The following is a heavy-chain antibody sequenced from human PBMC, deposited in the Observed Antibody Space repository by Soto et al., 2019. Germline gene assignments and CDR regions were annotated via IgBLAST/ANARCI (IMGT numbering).Heavy chain of an antibody. Sequence: GASVKVSCKASGYTFTSYAMHWVRQAPGQRLEWMGWINAGNCNPKYSQKVHGTVTITRDTSASTANMVLSSLRSEDTAVYYCARSDIAAINCFDPWGQGTLVTVSS. CDR1: GYTFTSYA. D-gene: IGHD6-6*01. V-gene: IGHV1-3*01. CDR3: ARSDIAAINCFDP. CDR2: INAGNCNP. J-gene: IGHJ5*01.